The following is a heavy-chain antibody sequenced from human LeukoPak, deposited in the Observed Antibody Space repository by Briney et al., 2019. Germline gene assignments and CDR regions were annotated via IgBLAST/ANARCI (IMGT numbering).Heavy chain of an antibody. D-gene: IGHD6-13*01. CDR1: GFTSSSYT. J-gene: IGHJ1*01. V-gene: IGHV3-23*01. CDR3: AKDISSWITRSDREH. CDR2: ISGSGGST. Sequence: GRSLRLSCAASGFTSSSYTMSWVRQAPGKGLECVSAISGSGGSTYYADPVKGRFTISRDNSKNPLYLQMNSLGAEDTAVYYCAKDISSWITRSDREHWGQGTLVIVSS.